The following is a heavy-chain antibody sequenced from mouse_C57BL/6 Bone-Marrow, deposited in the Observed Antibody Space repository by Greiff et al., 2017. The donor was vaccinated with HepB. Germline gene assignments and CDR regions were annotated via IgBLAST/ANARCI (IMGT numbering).Heavy chain of an antibody. Sequence: QVQLQQSGAELARPGASVKLSCKASGYTFTSYGISWVKQRTGQGLEWIGEIYPRSGNTYYNEKFKGKATLTEDKSSSTAYMELRSLTSEDSAVYFCAKDYYGFYYAMDYWGQGTSVTVSS. CDR3: AKDYYGFYYAMDY. CDR1: GYTFTSYG. D-gene: IGHD1-2*01. CDR2: IYPRSGNT. J-gene: IGHJ4*01. V-gene: IGHV1-81*01.